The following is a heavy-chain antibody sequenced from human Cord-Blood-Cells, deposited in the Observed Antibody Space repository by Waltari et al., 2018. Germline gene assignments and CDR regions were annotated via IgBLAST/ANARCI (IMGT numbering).Heavy chain of an antibody. CDR2: IYWNDDK. D-gene: IGHD3-3*01. J-gene: IGHJ5*02. V-gene: IGHV2-5*01. Sequence: QITLKESGPTLVKPTQTLTLTCTFSGFSLSTSGVGVGWIRQPPGKALEWLALIYWNDDKRYSPSLKSKLTITKDTSKNQVVLTMTNMDPVDTATYYCAHIRVLEWLLPMGGYNWFDPWGQGTLVTVSS. CDR3: AHIRVLEWLLPMGGYNWFDP. CDR1: GFSLSTSGVG.